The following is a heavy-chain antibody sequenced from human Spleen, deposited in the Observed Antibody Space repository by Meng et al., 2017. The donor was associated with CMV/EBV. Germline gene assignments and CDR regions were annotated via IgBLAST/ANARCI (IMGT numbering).Heavy chain of an antibody. V-gene: IGHV5-51*01. D-gene: IGHD3-10*01. CDR3: ARRDNYYYGSGSYPSNWFDP. J-gene: IGHJ5*02. CDR1: GYRFTSYW. CDR2: VWPGDSDS. Sequence: GGSLRLSCKGSGYRFTSYWIAWVRQMPGKGLEWMGIVWPGDSDSRYSPSFQGQVTISADRSINTAYLQWSSLKASDTAMYYCARRDNYYYGSGSYPSNWFDPWGQGTLVTVSS.